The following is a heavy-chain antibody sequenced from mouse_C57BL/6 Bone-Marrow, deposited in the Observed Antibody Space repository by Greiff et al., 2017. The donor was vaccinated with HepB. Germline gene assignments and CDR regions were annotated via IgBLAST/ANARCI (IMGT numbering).Heavy chain of an antibody. Sequence: ESGPGLVKPSQSLSLTCSVTGYSITSGYYWNWIRQFPGNKLEWMGYISYDGSNNYNPSLKNRISITRDTSKNQFFLKLNSVTTEDTATYYCARGYYDYGYWGQGTTLTVSS. CDR1: GYSITSGYY. V-gene: IGHV3-6*01. CDR3: ARGYYDYGY. CDR2: ISYDGSN. J-gene: IGHJ2*01. D-gene: IGHD2-4*01.